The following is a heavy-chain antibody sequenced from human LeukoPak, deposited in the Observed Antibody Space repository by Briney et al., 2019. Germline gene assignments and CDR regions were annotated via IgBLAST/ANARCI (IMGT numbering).Heavy chain of an antibody. Sequence: PGGSLRLSCAASGFTFSSYGMHWVRQAPGKGLEWVAVISYDESNKYYAASVKGRFTISRDNSKNTLYLQMNSLKTEDTSVYYCARDFPNYYFDYWGQGTLVTVSS. CDR1: GFTFSSYG. CDR2: ISYDESNK. V-gene: IGHV3-30*03. CDR3: ARDFPNYYFDY. J-gene: IGHJ4*02. D-gene: IGHD1-1*01.